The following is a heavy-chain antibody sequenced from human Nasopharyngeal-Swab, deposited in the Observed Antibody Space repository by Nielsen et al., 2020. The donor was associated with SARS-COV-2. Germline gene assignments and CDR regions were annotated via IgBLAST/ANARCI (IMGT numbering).Heavy chain of an antibody. J-gene: IGHJ6*03. D-gene: IGHD6-13*01. CDR2: IKHDGSEK. CDR1: DSTFGSYW. Sequence: GGPLRLSCTASDSTFGSYWMSWVRQAPGKGLEWVAHIKHDGSEKYYVDSVEGRFTISRDDAKNSLYLQMNSLRAEDTAVYYCARDGQQQLGDWYYYVDVWGNGTTVTVSS. CDR3: ARDGQQQLGDWYYYVDV. V-gene: IGHV3-7*04.